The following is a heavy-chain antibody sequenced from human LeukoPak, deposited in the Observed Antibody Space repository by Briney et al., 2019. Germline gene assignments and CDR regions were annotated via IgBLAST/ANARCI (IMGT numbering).Heavy chain of an antibody. D-gene: IGHD2-2*01. J-gene: IGHJ5*02. CDR1: GYTFTGYY. V-gene: IGHV1-2*02. CDR3: ARAGYCSSTSCQGPWFDP. Sequence: ASVKVSCKASGYTFTGYYMHWVRQAPGQGLEWMGWINPNSGGTNYAQKFQGRVTMTRDTSISTAYMELSRLRSDDTAVYYCARAGYCSSTSCQGPWFDPCGQGTLVTVSS. CDR2: INPNSGGT.